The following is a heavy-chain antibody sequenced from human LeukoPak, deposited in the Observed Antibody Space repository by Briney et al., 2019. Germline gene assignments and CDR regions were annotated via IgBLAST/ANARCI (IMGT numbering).Heavy chain of an antibody. V-gene: IGHV3-11*01. D-gene: IGHD3-10*01. CDR2: ISSSGSTI. Sequence: GGSLRLSCAASGFTFSNAWMSWIRQAPGKGLEWVSYISSSGSTIYYADSVKGRFTISRDNAKNSLYLQMNSLRAEDTAVYYCARVRITMVRGPWGQGTLVTVSS. CDR3: ARVRITMVRGP. J-gene: IGHJ4*02. CDR1: GFTFSNAW.